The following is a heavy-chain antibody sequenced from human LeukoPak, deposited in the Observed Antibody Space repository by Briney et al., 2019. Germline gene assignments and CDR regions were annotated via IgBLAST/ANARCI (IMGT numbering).Heavy chain of an antibody. Sequence: SVKVSCKASGGTFSSYAISWVRQAPGQGLEWMGGIIPIFGTANYAQKFQGRVTITADKSTSTAYMELSSLKTEDTAVYYCTTDPLLWFGEHPNWFDPWGQGTLVTVSS. CDR2: IIPIFGTA. D-gene: IGHD3-10*01. J-gene: IGHJ5*02. CDR1: GGTFSSYA. V-gene: IGHV1-69*06. CDR3: TTDPLLWFGEHPNWFDP.